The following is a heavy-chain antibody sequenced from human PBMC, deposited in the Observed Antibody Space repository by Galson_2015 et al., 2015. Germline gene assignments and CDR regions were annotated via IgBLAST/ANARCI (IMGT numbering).Heavy chain of an antibody. CDR1: GGSISSYY. CDR2: IYYSGST. Sequence: ETLSLTCTVSGGSISSYYWSWIRQPPGKGLEWIGYIYYSGSTNYNPSLKSRVTILVDTSKNQFSLKLSSVTAADTAVYYCARGMVATIDYWGQGTLVTVSS. V-gene: IGHV4-59*01. CDR3: ARGMVATIDY. D-gene: IGHD5-12*01. J-gene: IGHJ4*02.